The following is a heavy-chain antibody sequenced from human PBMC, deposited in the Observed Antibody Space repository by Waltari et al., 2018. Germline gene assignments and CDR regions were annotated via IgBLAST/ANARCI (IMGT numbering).Heavy chain of an antibody. D-gene: IGHD6-19*01. V-gene: IGHV4-59*11. CDR3: SRGIAVAGTCYFDY. CDR2: IYYSVST. Sequence: QVQLQESGPGLVKPSETLSLTCTVSGGSISSHYWSWIRQPPGKGLEWIGYIYYSVSTNYTPSLKSRVTISVDTSKNQFSLKLSSVTAADTAVYYCSRGIAVAGTCYFDYWGQGTLVTVSS. J-gene: IGHJ4*02. CDR1: GGSISSHY.